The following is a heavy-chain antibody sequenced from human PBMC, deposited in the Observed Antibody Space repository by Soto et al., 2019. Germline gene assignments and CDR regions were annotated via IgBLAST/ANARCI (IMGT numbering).Heavy chain of an antibody. D-gene: IGHD3-10*01. Sequence: VTVPCTASGYAFTANYIHWVRQAPGKGREWMGWINPNSDGTIYAQRFQGRVTLTRDTSISTAYMELSRLRSDDTALYYCARDERMPSERYYMLDQWGQGNRVTVSS. J-gene: IGHJ4*02. CDR3: ARDERMPSERYYMLDQ. CDR1: GYAFTANY. V-gene: IGHV1-2*02. CDR2: INPNSDGT.